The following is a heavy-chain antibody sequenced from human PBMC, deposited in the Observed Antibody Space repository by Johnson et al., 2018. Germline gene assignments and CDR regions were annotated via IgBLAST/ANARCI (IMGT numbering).Heavy chain of an antibody. CDR1: GFTFSNAW. J-gene: IGHJ3*02. CDR3: TTRCSSTSCYRFAAFDI. D-gene: IGHD2-2*01. CDR2: IKSKTDGGTT. V-gene: IGHV3-15*01. Sequence: EVQLVESGGGLVKXGGSXRLXCAASGFTFSNAWMSWVRQAPGKGLEWVGRIKSKTDGGTTDYAAPVKGRITISRDDSKNTLYLQMNSLKTEDTAVYYCTTRCSSTSCYRFAAFDIWGQGTMVTVSS.